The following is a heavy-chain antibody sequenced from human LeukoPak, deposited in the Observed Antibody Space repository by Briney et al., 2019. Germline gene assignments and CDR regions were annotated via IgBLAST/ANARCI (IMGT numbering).Heavy chain of an antibody. CDR3: ARGLMYYDILTGYYSGYWFDP. CDR2: IYYSGST. CDR1: GGSISSGDYY. J-gene: IGHJ5*02. Sequence: SQTLSLTCNVSGGSISSGDYYWSWIRQPPGKGLEWIGYIYYSGSTYYNPSLKSRVTISVDTSKNQFSLKLSSVTAADTAVYYCARGLMYYDILTGYYSGYWFDPWGQGTLVTVSS. V-gene: IGHV4-30-4*01. D-gene: IGHD3-9*01.